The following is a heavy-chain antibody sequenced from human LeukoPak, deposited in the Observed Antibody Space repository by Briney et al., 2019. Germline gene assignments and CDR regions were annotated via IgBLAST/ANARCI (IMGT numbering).Heavy chain of an antibody. D-gene: IGHD6-13*01. CDR2: ISHDGSNA. V-gene: IGHV3-30*04. Sequence: GGSLRLSCAASGISFSRYAMHWVRQAPGKGLEWVAVISHDGSNAYHADSVKGRFTISRDNSKNTLYIQMNSLRSEDTAVYYCATNRGSSWYYYFDYWGQGTLVTVSS. CDR1: GISFSRYA. CDR3: ATNRGSSWYYYFDY. J-gene: IGHJ4*02.